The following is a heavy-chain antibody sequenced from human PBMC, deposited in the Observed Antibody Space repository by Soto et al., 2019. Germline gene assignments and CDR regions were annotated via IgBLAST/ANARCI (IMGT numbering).Heavy chain of an antibody. CDR1: GGSISANY. Sequence: QVQLQESGPGLVKPSETLSLTCTVSGGSISANYWSWIRQPPGKGLEWIGYIYYTGSTNYNPSLKSRVTISVDTSKNQFSLKLSSVTAADTAVHYCARGGWSNDYWRQGTLVTVSS. CDR2: IYYTGST. CDR3: ARGGWSNDY. J-gene: IGHJ4*02. V-gene: IGHV4-59*01.